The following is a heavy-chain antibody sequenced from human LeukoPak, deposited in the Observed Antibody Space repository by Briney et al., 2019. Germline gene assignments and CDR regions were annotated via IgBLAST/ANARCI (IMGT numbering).Heavy chain of an antibody. J-gene: IGHJ4*02. CDR2: ISGSGGST. D-gene: IGHD2-15*01. Sequence: GGSLRLSCAASGFTFSSYGMHWVRQAPGKGLEWVSAISGSGGSTYYADSVKGRFTISRDNSKNTLYLQMNSLRAEDTAVYYCAKAFVGYCSGGSCYIMLDYWGQGTLVTVSS. CDR3: AKAFVGYCSGGSCYIMLDY. CDR1: GFTFSSYG. V-gene: IGHV3-23*01.